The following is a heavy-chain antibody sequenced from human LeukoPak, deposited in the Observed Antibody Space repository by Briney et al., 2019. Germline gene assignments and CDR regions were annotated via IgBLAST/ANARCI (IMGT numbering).Heavy chain of an antibody. Sequence: GGSLRLSCAASGFTFSDYYMGWIRQAPGKGLEWVSYISSSGSTIYYADSVKGRFTISRDNAKNSLYLQMNSLRAEDTAVYYCASSIQLWPAFYYGMDVWGQGTTVTVSS. J-gene: IGHJ6*02. D-gene: IGHD5-18*01. CDR3: ASSIQLWPAFYYGMDV. CDR1: GFTFSDYY. CDR2: ISSSGSTI. V-gene: IGHV3-11*01.